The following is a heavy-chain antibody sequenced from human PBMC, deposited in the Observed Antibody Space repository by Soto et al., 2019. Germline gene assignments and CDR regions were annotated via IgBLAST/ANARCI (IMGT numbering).Heavy chain of an antibody. D-gene: IGHD6-6*01. J-gene: IGHJ1*01. V-gene: IGHV4-39*01. CDR2: IYHSGST. Sequence: QVQLQESGPGLVKPSETLSLTCTVSGGSISSSNYYWGWIRQPPGKGLEWIGCIYHSGSTYYSPSLKSRVTISADTSKNQFSLKLSSVTAADTAVYYCASPPYSSSSFYFQNWGREPWSPSPQ. CDR1: GGSISSSNYY. CDR3: ASPPYSSSSFYFQN.